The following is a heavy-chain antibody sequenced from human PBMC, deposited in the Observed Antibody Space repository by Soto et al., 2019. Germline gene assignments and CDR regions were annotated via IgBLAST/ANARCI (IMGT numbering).Heavy chain of an antibody. CDR3: AALGYFNQRYCYYGMDV. J-gene: IGHJ6*02. Sequence: SETLSLTCTVSGGSIRSGGYYWSWVRQSPRRGLEWIGNIYYSGSTYYNPSLKSRLTISVDTSKNQFSLNLSSVTAADTAVYYCAALGYFNQRYCYYGMDVWGQGTTVTVSS. CDR1: GGSIRSGGYY. CDR2: IYYSGST. V-gene: IGHV4-31*03. D-gene: IGHD2-15*01.